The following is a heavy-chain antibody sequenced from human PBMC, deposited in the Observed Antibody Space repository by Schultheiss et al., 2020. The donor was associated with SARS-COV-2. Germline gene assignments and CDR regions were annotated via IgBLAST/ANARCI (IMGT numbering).Heavy chain of an antibody. J-gene: IGHJ6*02. CDR1: RFTFLNYC. CDR3: ARDRSGWDYGMDV. D-gene: IGHD3-3*01. V-gene: IGHV3-21*01. CDR2: ISGSTSYI. Sequence: GGSLRLSCVGSRFTFLNYCMSWVRQAPGKGLEWVSSISGSTSYIYYADSVKGRFAISRDNAKNSLYLQMNSLRAEDTAVYYCARDRSGWDYGMDVWGQGTTVTVSS.